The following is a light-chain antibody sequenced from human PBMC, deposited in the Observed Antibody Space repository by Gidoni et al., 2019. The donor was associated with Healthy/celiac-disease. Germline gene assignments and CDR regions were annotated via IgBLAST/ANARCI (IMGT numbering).Light chain of an antibody. V-gene: IGKV3-20*01. J-gene: IGKJ2*01. CDR2: GAS. Sequence: IQLTQAPGPLSFSPGERATPSCRASQSVSSCYLAWYQHKPGQAPRLLIYGASSRATGITDRFSGSGSGTDFTLTISRLEPEDFAVYYCQQYGSSPRTFGQGTKLEIK. CDR3: QQYGSSPRT. CDR1: QSVSSCY.